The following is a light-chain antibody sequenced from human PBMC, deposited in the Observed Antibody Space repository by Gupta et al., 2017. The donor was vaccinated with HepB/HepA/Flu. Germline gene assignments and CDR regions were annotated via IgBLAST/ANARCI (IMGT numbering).Light chain of an antibody. CDR1: QSVSSY. V-gene: IGKV3-11*01. Sequence: EIVLTQSPATLSLSPGERATLSCRASQSVSSYLAWYQQKPGQAPRLLIYDASNRATGIPARFSGSGSGTEFTLTISRREPEDFAVYYCQQRSNWPWPFGQGTKVEIK. CDR3: QQRSNWPWP. J-gene: IGKJ1*01. CDR2: DAS.